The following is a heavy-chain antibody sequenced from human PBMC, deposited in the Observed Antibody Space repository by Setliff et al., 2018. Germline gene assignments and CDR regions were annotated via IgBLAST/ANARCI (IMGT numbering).Heavy chain of an antibody. CDR3: ARMSGFLYMDV. V-gene: IGHV4-31*03. D-gene: IGHD3-3*01. Sequence: PSETLSLTCIVSGASISSGGYYWSWIRQHPGKGLEWIGYIYYSGSTSYYTPSLRSRVTISVDKSNNQFSLKLSSVTAADTAVYFCARMSGFLYMDVWGKGTTVTVSS. CDR1: GASISSGGYY. J-gene: IGHJ6*03. CDR2: IYYSGSTS.